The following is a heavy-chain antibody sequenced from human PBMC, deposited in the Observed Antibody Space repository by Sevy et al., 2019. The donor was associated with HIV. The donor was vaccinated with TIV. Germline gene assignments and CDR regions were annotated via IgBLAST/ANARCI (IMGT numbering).Heavy chain of an antibody. CDR3: ARPRANYVDNYFFYAMDV. D-gene: IGHD4-17*01. CDR2: ISYDGNDK. CDR1: GFAFSNYYA. Sequence: GGSLRLSCAASGFAFSNYYAMYWVRQAPGKGLKWVALISYDGNDKYYADDGKGRFTISRDNFKNTLYLQMNSLTAEDTAVYYCARPRANYVDNYFFYAMDVWGQGTTVTVSS. V-gene: IGHV3-30-3*01. J-gene: IGHJ6*02.